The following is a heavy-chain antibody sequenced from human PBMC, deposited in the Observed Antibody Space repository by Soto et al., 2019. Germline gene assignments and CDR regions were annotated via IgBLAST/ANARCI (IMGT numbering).Heavy chain of an antibody. CDR3: AARLSLSDYPEGLYYYGMDV. CDR2: ISAYNGNT. Sequence: QVQLVQSGAEVKKPGASVKVSCKASGYTFTSYGISWVRQAPGQGLEWMGWISAYNGNTNYAQKLQGRVTMTTDTATSSAYMVLRTLRPDHTAVYYCAARLSLSDYPEGLYYYGMDVWGQGTTVTVSS. J-gene: IGHJ6*02. CDR1: GYTFTSYG. D-gene: IGHD3-10*01. V-gene: IGHV1-18*04.